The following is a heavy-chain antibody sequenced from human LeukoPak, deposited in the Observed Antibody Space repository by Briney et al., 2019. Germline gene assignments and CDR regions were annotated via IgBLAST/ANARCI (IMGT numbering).Heavy chain of an antibody. D-gene: IGHD6-25*01. J-gene: IGHJ4*02. CDR3: ARVEAASTNPRFGY. Sequence: SETLSLTCTVSGGSIRNGEYFWSWVRQHPGKGLEWIGYIYYSGSTYYNPSLRSRVTISVDTSTSQFSLHLNSVTAADTAVYYCARVEAASTNPRFGYWGQGALVTVSS. CDR1: GGSIRNGEYF. CDR2: IYYSGST. V-gene: IGHV4-31*03.